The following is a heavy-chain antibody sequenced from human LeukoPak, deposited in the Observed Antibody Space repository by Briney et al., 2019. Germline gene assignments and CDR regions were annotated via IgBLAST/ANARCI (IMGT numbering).Heavy chain of an antibody. CDR1: GGSISSYY. V-gene: IGHV4-4*09. Sequence: PSETLSLTCTVPGGSISSYYWSWLRQPPGKGLEWIGYIYTSGSTNYNPSLKSRVTISVDTSNNQFSLKLRSVTAADTAVYYCARTNIVVVPAAIWSWFDPWGQGTLVTVSS. J-gene: IGHJ5*02. D-gene: IGHD2-2*02. CDR3: ARTNIVVVPAAIWSWFDP. CDR2: IYTSGST.